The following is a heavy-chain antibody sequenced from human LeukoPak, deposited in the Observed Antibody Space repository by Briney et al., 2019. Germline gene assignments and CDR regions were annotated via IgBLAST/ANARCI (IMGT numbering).Heavy chain of an antibody. V-gene: IGHV1-8*03. CDR1: GYTFTSYD. CDR3: ARYSTTESEDY. CDR2: MNPNSGNT. Sequence: ASVKVSCKASGYTFTSYDINWVRQAPGQGLEWMGWMNPNSGNTVYAQKFQGRVTITRNTSISTAYMELSSLRSEDTAVYYCARYSTTESEDYWGQGTLVTVSS. D-gene: IGHD4-17*01. J-gene: IGHJ4*02.